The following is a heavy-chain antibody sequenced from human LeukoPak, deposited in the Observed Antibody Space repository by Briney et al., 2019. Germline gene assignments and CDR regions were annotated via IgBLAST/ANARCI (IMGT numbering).Heavy chain of an antibody. D-gene: IGHD5-12*01. CDR3: ARDLQGGGYSGYDYGLFDY. CDR2: ISYDGSNK. CDR1: GFTFSSYA. V-gene: IGHV3-30-3*01. Sequence: PGGSLRLSCAASGFTFSSYAMHWVRQAPGKGLEWVAVISYDGSNKYYADSVKGRFTISRDNSKNTLCLQMNSLRAEDTAVYYCARDLQGGGYSGYDYGLFDYWGQGTLVTVS. J-gene: IGHJ4*02.